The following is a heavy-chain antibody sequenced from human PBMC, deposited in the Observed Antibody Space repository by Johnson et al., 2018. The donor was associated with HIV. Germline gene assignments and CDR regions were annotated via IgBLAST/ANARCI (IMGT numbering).Heavy chain of an antibody. Sequence: QVQLVESGGGVVQPGGSLRLSCAASGFTFSSYGMHWVRQAPGKGLEWVAFIRYDGSNKYYADSVKGRFTISRDNAKNTLYLQMNSQRAEDTAVYYCARGVGYYSHDAFDIWGQGTMVTVSS. V-gene: IGHV3-30*02. CDR1: GFTFSSYG. CDR2: IRYDGSNK. D-gene: IGHD2/OR15-2a*01. J-gene: IGHJ3*02. CDR3: ARGVGYYSHDAFDI.